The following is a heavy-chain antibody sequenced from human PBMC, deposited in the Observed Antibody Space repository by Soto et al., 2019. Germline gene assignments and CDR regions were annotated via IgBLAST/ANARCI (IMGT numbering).Heavy chain of an antibody. Sequence: SETLSLTCTVSGGSISSYYWSWIRQPPGKGLEWIGYIYYSGSTNYNPSLKSRVTISVDTSKNQFSLKLSSVTAADTAVYYRARDRLLEWNYYYYGMDVWGQGTTVTVSS. D-gene: IGHD3-3*01. CDR2: IYYSGST. V-gene: IGHV4-59*01. J-gene: IGHJ6*02. CDR3: ARDRLLEWNYYYYGMDV. CDR1: GGSISSYY.